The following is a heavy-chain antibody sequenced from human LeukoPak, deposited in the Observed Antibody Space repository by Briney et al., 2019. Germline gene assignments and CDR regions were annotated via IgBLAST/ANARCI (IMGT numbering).Heavy chain of an antibody. CDR2: FDPEDGET. Sequence: GASVKVSCKVSGYTLTELSMHWVRQAPGKGLVWMGGFDPEDGETIYAQKFQGRVTMTEDTSTDTAYMELSSLRSEDTAVYYCAQKAEDGDYVFPHSSYYYYYMDVWGKGTTVTVSS. CDR3: AQKAEDGDYVFPHSSYYYYYMDV. V-gene: IGHV1-24*01. D-gene: IGHD4-17*01. CDR1: GYTLTELS. J-gene: IGHJ6*03.